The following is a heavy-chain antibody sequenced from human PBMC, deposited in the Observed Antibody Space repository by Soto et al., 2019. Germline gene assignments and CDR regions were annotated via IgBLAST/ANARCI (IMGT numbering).Heavy chain of an antibody. CDR3: AKNGPVDGYFEAFEY. D-gene: IGHD3-22*01. CDR2: VSPNGGGT. Sequence: EVQMLDSGGGLVQPGGSLRLSCTASGFTFSSNAMTWVRQAPGKGLEWVSSVSPNGGGTYYADSVRGRFSISRDNSKSKIYLQMDSLRVEDTALYYCAKNGPVDGYFEAFEYWGQGTLVNVSS. V-gene: IGHV3-23*01. J-gene: IGHJ4*02. CDR1: GFTFSSNA.